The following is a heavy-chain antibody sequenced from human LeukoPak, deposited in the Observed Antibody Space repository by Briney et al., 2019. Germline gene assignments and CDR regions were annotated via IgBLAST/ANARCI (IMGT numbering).Heavy chain of an antibody. CDR2: MNPNSGNT. CDR1: GYTFTSYD. Sequence: ASVKVSSKASGYTFTSYDINWVRQATGQGLEWMGWMNPNSGNTGYAQKFQGRVTMTRNTSISTAYMELSSLRSEDTAVYYCARGRIREQWVFYYWGQGTLVTVSS. D-gene: IGHD6-19*01. CDR3: ARGRIREQWVFYY. V-gene: IGHV1-8*01. J-gene: IGHJ4*02.